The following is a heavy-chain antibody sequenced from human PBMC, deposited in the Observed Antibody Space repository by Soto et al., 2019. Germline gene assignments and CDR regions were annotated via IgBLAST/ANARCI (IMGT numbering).Heavy chain of an antibody. J-gene: IGHJ6*02. D-gene: IGHD3-10*01. CDR1: GFTFSSYW. V-gene: IGHV3-7*01. Sequence: GGSLRLSCAASGFTFSSYWMSWVRQAPGKGLEWVTNIKQDGSEKYYVDSVKGRFTISRDNAKNSLYLQMNSLRAEDTAVYYCGRGLDYYGSGAPLVWGQGTTVTVSS. CDR2: IKQDGSEK. CDR3: GRGLDYYGSGAPLV.